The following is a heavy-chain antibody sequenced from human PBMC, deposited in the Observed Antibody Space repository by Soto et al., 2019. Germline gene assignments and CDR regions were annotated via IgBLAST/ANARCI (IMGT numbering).Heavy chain of an antibody. Sequence: ASVKVSCKASRYTFTSYGISWVRQAPGQGLEWMGWISAYNGNTNYAQKLQGRVTMTTDTSTSTAYMELRSLRSDDTAVYYCARFRRVVIVPINGFDPWAHGSLVTVSS. CDR3: ARFRRVVIVPINGFDP. V-gene: IGHV1-18*01. CDR2: ISAYNGNT. D-gene: IGHD2-21*01. CDR1: RYTFTSYG. J-gene: IGHJ5*02.